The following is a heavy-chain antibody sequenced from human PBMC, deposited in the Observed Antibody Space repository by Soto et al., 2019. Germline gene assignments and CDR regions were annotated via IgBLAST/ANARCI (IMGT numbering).Heavy chain of an antibody. J-gene: IGHJ3*02. V-gene: IGHV3-15*01. CDR1: GFTFSNAW. D-gene: IGHD2-2*01. CDR3: TTREIVVVPAAIDAFDI. Sequence: EVQLVESGGGLVKPGGSLRLSCAASGFTFSNAWMSWVRQAPGKGLEWVGRIKSKTDGGTTDYAAPVKGRFTISRDDSKNTLYLQMNSLKTEDTAVYYCTTREIVVVPAAIDAFDIWGQGTMVTVSS. CDR2: IKSKTDGGTT.